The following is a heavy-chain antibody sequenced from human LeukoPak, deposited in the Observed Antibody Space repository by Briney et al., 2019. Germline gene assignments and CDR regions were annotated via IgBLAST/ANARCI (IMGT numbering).Heavy chain of an antibody. CDR2: IFPGGRI. CDR1: GGSFSGFY. D-gene: IGHD5-12*01. CDR3: ARDIVATISTGSHGMDV. V-gene: IGHV4-34*12. J-gene: IGHJ6*02. Sequence: PSETLSLTCAVHGGSFSGFYWTWMRQPPGKGPEWIGEIFPGGRINYNPSLQSRVTISVDTSKNQFSLKLSSVTAADTAVYYCARDIVATISTGSHGMDVWGQGTTVTVSS.